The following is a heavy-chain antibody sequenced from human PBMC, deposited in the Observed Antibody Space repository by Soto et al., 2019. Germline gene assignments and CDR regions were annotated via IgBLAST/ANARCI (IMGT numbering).Heavy chain of an antibody. Sequence: SETLSLTCTVSGGSISSSSYYWGWIRQPPGKGLEWIGNIYYSDSTYYNPSLKSRVTISVDTSKNQFSLKLSSVTAADTAVYYCARFKLRFLAFDYWGQGTRVTVSS. D-gene: IGHD3-3*01. CDR3: ARFKLRFLAFDY. CDR2: IYYSDST. J-gene: IGHJ4*02. V-gene: IGHV4-39*01. CDR1: GGSISSSSYY.